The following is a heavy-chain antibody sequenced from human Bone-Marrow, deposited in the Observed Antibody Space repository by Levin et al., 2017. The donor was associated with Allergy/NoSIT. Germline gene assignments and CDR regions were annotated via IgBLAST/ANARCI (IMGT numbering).Heavy chain of an antibody. Sequence: PGGSLRLSCAASGFTFSSYGMHWVRQAPGKGLEWVAVISYDGSNKYYADSVKGRFTISRDNSKNTLYLQMNSLRAEDTAVYYCAKEMVALFDYWGQGTLVTVSS. CDR1: GFTFSSYG. CDR3: AKEMVALFDY. V-gene: IGHV3-30*18. J-gene: IGHJ4*02. CDR2: ISYDGSNK. D-gene: IGHD2-15*01.